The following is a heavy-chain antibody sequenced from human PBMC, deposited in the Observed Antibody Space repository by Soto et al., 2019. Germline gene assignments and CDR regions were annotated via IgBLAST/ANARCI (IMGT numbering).Heavy chain of an antibody. CDR1: GFPFSSYA. V-gene: IGHV3-23*01. CDR2: ISASGGST. J-gene: IGHJ5*02. D-gene: IGHD1-26*01. Sequence: GGSLRLSCAASGFPFSSYAMSWVRQAPGKGLEWVSGISASGGSTSYGGSVKGRFTISRDNSKDTLYLQMNSLRADDTAVYYCAKCPYSGSYYWFDPWGQGTLVTVSS. CDR3: AKCPYSGSYYWFDP.